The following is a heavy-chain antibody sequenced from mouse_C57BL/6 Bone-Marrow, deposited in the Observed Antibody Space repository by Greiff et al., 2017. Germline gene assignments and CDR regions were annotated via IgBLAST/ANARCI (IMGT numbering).Heavy chain of an antibody. D-gene: IGHD3-2*02. CDR2: IYPRSGNT. V-gene: IGHV1-81*01. CDR1: GYTFTSYG. Sequence: QVQLQQSRAELARPGASVKLSCKASGYTFTSYGISWVKQRTGQGLEWIGEIYPRSGNTYYNEKFKGKATLTADKSSSTAYMELRSLTSEDSAVYFWARDSSGPWFAYWGQGTLVTVSA. CDR3: ARDSSGPWFAY. J-gene: IGHJ3*01.